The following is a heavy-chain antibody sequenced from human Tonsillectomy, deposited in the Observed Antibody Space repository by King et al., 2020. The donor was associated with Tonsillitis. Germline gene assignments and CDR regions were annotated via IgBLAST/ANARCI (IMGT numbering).Heavy chain of an antibody. CDR3: VDYYMDV. CDR2: IWYDGSNK. Sequence: VQLVESGGGVVQPGRSLRLSCAASGVTFSSYGLHLVRQAPGKGLEWVAVIWYDGSNKYYADSVKGRFTISRDNSKNTLYLQMNSLRAEDTAVYHCVDYYMDVWGKGTTVTASS. V-gene: IGHV3-33*08. J-gene: IGHJ6*03. CDR1: GVTFSSYG.